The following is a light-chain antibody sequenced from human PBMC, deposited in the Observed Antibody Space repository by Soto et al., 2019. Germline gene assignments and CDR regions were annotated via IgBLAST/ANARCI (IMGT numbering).Light chain of an antibody. CDR1: QSVSGS. J-gene: IGKJ4*01. CDR2: GAS. V-gene: IGKV3-15*01. CDR3: QQYNNWPLT. Sequence: EIVLTQSPGTLSLSPGERATLSCRASQSVSGSLAWYQQKPGQAPRLLIYGASTRATGIPARFSGSGSGTEFTLTISSLQSEDFVVYYCQQYNNWPLTFGGGTKVDIK.